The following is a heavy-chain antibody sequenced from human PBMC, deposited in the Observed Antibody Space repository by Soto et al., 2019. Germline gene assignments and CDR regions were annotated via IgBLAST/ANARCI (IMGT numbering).Heavy chain of an antibody. J-gene: IGHJ4*02. Sequence: QVQLVQSGAEVKKPGSSVKVSCKASGGTFSNSGISWVRQAPGQGLEWMGGIVPIFGTANYAQRFRGRATITADESTNTAYLDLSSLRSGDMAVYYCAREGGTYSLDSWGQGTLVTVSS. CDR3: AREGGTYSLDS. V-gene: IGHV1-69*01. CDR1: GGTFSNSG. D-gene: IGHD2-15*01. CDR2: IVPIFGTA.